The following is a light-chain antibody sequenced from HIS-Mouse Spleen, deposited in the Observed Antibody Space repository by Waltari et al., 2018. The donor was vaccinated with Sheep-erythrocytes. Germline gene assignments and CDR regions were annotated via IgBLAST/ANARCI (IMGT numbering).Light chain of an antibody. CDR1: KLGDKY. Sequence: SYELTQHPSLSVSPGQTASIPCPGDKLGDKYACWYQQKPGQSPVLVSYQDSKRPSGIPERFSGSNAGNTATLTISGTQAMDEADYYCQAWDSSTVVFGGGTKLTVL. J-gene: IGLJ2*01. V-gene: IGLV3-1*01. CDR2: QDS. CDR3: QAWDSSTVV.